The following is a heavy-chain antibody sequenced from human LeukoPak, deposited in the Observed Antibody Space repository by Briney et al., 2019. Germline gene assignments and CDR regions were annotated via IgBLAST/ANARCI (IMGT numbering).Heavy chain of an antibody. V-gene: IGHV1-2*02. CDR3: ARNSLERYFDGWDYFDY. CDR1: GFTFSGSA. D-gene: IGHD3-9*01. Sequence: GGSLRLSCAASGFTFSGSAMHWVRQAPGQGLEWMGWINPNSGGTNYAQKFQGRVTMTRDTSISTAYMELSRLRSDDTAVYYCARNSLERYFDGWDYFDYWGQGTLVTVSS. CDR2: INPNSGGT. J-gene: IGHJ4*02.